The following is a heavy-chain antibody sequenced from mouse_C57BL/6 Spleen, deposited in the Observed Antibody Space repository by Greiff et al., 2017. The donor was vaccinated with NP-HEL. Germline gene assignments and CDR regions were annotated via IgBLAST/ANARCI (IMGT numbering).Heavy chain of an antibody. CDR1: GFSLTSYG. D-gene: IGHD1-1*01. CDR3: AKNYYGSSDAMDY. Sequence: QVQLKQSGPGLVQPSQSLSITCTVSGFSLTSYGVHWARQSPGKGLEWLGVIWRGGSTDYNAAFMSRLSITKDNSKSQVFFKMNSLQADDTAIYYCAKNYYGSSDAMDYWGQGTSVTVSS. V-gene: IGHV2-5*01. CDR2: IWRGGST. J-gene: IGHJ4*01.